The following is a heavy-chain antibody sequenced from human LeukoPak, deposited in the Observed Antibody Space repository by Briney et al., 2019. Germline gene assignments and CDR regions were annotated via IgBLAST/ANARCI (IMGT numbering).Heavy chain of an antibody. CDR3: ARGAAGRGYYYDSSEGDWFDP. D-gene: IGHD3-22*01. CDR1: GGSFSGYY. Sequence: SETLSLTCAVYGGSFSGYYWSWIRQPPGKGLEWIGEINHSGSTNYNPSLKSRVTISVDTSKNQFSLKLSSVTAADTAVYYCARGAAGRGYYYDSSEGDWFDPWGQGTLVTVSS. CDR2: INHSGST. J-gene: IGHJ5*02. V-gene: IGHV4-34*01.